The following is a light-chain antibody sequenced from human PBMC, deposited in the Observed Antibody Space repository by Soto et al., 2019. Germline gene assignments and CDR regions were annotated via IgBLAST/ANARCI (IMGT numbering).Light chain of an antibody. CDR3: CSYAGSSTYD. Sequence: QSVLTQSASVSGSPGQSITISCAGTSSDVGNYNLVSWYQQHPGKAPKLMIYEDSKRPSGVSNRFSGSKSGNTASLTISGLQAEDEGDYYCCSYAGSSTYDFGTGTKVTVL. V-gene: IGLV2-23*01. CDR1: SSDVGNYNL. CDR2: EDS. J-gene: IGLJ1*01.